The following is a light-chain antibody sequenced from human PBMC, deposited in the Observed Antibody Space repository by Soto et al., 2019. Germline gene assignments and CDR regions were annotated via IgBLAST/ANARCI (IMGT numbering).Light chain of an antibody. CDR3: QQCNTYSRT. CDR1: QSINNW. Sequence: DIQMTQSPSTLSASVGDRVTITCRASQSINNWLAWYQQKPGKAPKLLIYKASSLESGVSSRFSGSGSGTEFTLTISSLQPDDFATYYCQQCNTYSRTFGQGTKVEMK. V-gene: IGKV1-5*03. CDR2: KAS. J-gene: IGKJ1*01.